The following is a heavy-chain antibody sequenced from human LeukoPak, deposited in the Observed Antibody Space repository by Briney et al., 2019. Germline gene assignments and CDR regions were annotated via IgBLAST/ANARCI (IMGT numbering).Heavy chain of an antibody. J-gene: IGHJ4*02. D-gene: IGHD3-10*01. CDR1: GFTFSSYN. V-gene: IGHV3-48*02. CDR3: ARLEYYYVSGNYYKLFDY. Sequence: GGSLRLSCAASGFTFSSYNMNWVRQAPGKRLEWVSDISSSGSTIYFADSVKGRFTISRDNAKNSLYLQMNSLRDEDTAVYYCARLEYYYVSGNYYKLFDYWGQGTLVTVCS. CDR2: ISSSGSTI.